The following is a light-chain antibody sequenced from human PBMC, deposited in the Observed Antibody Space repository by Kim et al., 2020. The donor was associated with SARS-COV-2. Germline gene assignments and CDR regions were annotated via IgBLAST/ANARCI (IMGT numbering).Light chain of an antibody. V-gene: IGLV3-1*01. J-gene: IGLJ3*02. Sequence: SYELTQPPSVSVSPGQTASITCSGDNLGDTYVSWYQQKPDQSPVLVIYQDTKRPSGIPERFSGSNSGNTATLTISGTQAVDEAYYFFQAWDRTTAVFGGG. CDR2: QDT. CDR3: QAWDRTTAV. CDR1: NLGDTY.